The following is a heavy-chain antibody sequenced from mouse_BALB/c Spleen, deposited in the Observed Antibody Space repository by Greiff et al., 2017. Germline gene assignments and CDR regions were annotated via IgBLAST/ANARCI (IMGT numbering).Heavy chain of an antibody. CDR1: GYTFTSYV. CDR3: AREITTVRYAMDY. Sequence: VHVKQSGPELVKPGASVKMSCKASGYTFTSYVMHWVKQKPGQGLEWIGYINPYNDGTKYNEKFNGKATLTSDKSSSTAYMELSSLTSEDSAVYYCAREITTVRYAMDYWGQGTSVTVSS. J-gene: IGHJ4*01. D-gene: IGHD1-1*01. CDR2: INPYNDGT. V-gene: IGHV1-14*01.